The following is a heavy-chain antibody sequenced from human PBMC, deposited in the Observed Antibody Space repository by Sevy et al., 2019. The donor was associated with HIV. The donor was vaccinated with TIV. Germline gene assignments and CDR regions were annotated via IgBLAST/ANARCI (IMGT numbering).Heavy chain of an antibody. Sequence: ASVKVSCKASGYTFTSYGISWVLQAPGQGLEWMGWISPYNGKTNYAQKLQGRVTMTTDTSTSTAYMEVRGLRSDDTAVYYCARGYNWNINFDYWGQGTLVTVSS. D-gene: IGHD1-1*01. V-gene: IGHV1-18*01. CDR2: ISPYNGKT. J-gene: IGHJ4*02. CDR1: GYTFTSYG. CDR3: ARGYNWNINFDY.